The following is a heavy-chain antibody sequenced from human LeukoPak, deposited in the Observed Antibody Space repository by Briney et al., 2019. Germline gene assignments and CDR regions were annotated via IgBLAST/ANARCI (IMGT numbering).Heavy chain of an antibody. J-gene: IGHJ4*02. CDR1: GFTFSSYA. D-gene: IGHD3-22*01. V-gene: IGHV3-23*01. CDR2: ISGSGGST. Sequence: PGGSLRLSXAASGFTFSSYAMSWVRQAPGKGLEWVSAISGSGGSTYYADSVKGRFTISRDNSKNTLYLQTNSLRAEDTAVYYCAKLPTPYYYDSSGYYYFDYWGQGTLVTVSS. CDR3: AKLPTPYYYDSSGYYYFDY.